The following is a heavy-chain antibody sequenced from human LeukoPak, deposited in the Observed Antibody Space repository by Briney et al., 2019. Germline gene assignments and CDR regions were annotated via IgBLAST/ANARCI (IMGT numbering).Heavy chain of an antibody. CDR1: GYPFSSYD. CDR2: MNTDSGNI. V-gene: IGHV1-8*01. CDR3: ARGRSGLSLEGVYYYYMDV. Sequence: ASVKVSCRASGYPFSSYDINWVRPAPGQGLEWMGWMNTDSGNIAYAQNFQGRVTITRDTSVTTAYMELTNLRSADTAVYYCARGRSGLSLEGVYYYYMDVWGQGTTVTVSS. D-gene: IGHD3-3*01. J-gene: IGHJ6*03.